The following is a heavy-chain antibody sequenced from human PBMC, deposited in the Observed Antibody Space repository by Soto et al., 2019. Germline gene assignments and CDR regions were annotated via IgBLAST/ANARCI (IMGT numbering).Heavy chain of an antibody. CDR3: ARYYYDSSGYLDY. D-gene: IGHD3-22*01. V-gene: IGHV3-33*01. CDR1: GFTFSNYG. Sequence: QVQLVESGGGVVQPGRSLRLSCAATGFTFSNYGMHWVRQAPGKGLEWVAVIWYDGSNKYYADSVKGRFTISRDNSKNTLYLQMNSLRAEDTAVYYCARYYYDSSGYLDYCGQGTLVTVSS. J-gene: IGHJ4*02. CDR2: IWYDGSNK.